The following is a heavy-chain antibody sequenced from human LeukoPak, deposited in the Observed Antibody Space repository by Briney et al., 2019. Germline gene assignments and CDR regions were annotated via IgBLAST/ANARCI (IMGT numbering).Heavy chain of an antibody. V-gene: IGHV3-30*18. J-gene: IGHJ4*02. Sequence: PGGSLRLSCAASGFTFSNYGMHWVRQAPGKGLQWVAIISSDGSNKYYADSVKGRFTISRDNSKNTLYLQMNSLRAEDTAVYYCAKGSIVSTILIDYWGQGTLVTVSS. CDR3: AKGSIVSTILIDY. CDR1: GFTFSNYG. D-gene: IGHD5/OR15-5a*01. CDR2: ISSDGSNK.